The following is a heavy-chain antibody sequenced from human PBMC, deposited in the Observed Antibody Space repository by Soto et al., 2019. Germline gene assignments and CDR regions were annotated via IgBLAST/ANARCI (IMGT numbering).Heavy chain of an antibody. CDR1: GFNFDNYG. CDR3: AKDRVGGTFYTPLAF. CDR2: ITYDGSFQ. V-gene: IGHV3-30*18. Sequence: VGSLRLSCQASGFNFDNYGVHWVRQAPGKGLEWVAVITYDGSFQYYADSVKGRFTISRDNSKNTLSLHLDTLKPEDTAVYHCAKDRVGGTFYTPLAFWGQGTLVTVSS. J-gene: IGHJ4*02. D-gene: IGHD1-7*01.